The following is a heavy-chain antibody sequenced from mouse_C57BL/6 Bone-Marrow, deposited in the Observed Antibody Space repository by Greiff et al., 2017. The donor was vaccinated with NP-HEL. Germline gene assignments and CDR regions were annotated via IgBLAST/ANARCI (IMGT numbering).Heavy chain of an antibody. CDR1: GFTFSDYG. V-gene: IGHV5-17*01. CDR2: ISSGSSTI. CDR3: ARRYRGLYYYAMDD. D-gene: IGHD2-12*01. Sequence: EVQGVESGGGLVKPGGSLKLSCAASGFTFSDYGMHWVRQAPEKGLEWVAYISSGSSTIYYADTVKGRFTISRDNAKNTLFLQMTSLRSEDTAMYYCARRYRGLYYYAMDDWGQGTSVTVSS. J-gene: IGHJ4*01.